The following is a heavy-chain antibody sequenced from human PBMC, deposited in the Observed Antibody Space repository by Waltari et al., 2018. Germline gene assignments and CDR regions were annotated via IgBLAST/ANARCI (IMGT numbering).Heavy chain of an antibody. D-gene: IGHD3-16*01. CDR3: ARGQGEGADV. CDR1: GGSFTAFY. V-gene: IGHV4-34*01. J-gene: IGHJ6*02. CDR2: STQGETT. Sequence: QVQLQQCRAGLFKPSDPLSPTCVVNGGSFTAFYWGWVRPPPGTGLEWIGDSTQGETTQYNPALRSRVTISVDRSRNQFSLTLTSVTAADTAVYYCARGQGEGADVWAQGTAVTVS.